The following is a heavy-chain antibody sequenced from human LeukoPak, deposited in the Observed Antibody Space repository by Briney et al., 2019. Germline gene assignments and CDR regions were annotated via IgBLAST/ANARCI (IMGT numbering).Heavy chain of an antibody. CDR3: ARGYSTYYFDY. CDR1: GASISGSGYY. D-gene: IGHD2-15*01. J-gene: IGHJ4*02. V-gene: IGHV4-39*07. Sequence: SETLSLTCAVSGASISGSGYYWGWIRQPPGKGLEWIGNIYYSGSTNYNPSLKSRVTISVDTSKNQFSLKLSSVTAADTAVYYCARGYSTYYFDYWGQGTLVTVSS. CDR2: IYYSGST.